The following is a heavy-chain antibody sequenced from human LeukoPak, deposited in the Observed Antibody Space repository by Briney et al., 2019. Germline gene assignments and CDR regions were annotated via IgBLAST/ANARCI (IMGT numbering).Heavy chain of an antibody. CDR2: INAYNGNT. V-gene: IGHV1-18*01. D-gene: IGHD1-1*01. CDR1: GYTFNTYG. Sequence: GASVKVSCKASGYTFNTYGFSWVRQAPGQGLEWMGWINAYNGNTNYGQKLQGRVTMTTETSTSTAYMELRSLRSDDTAVYYCARRQGTTLSFDYWGQGTLVTVSS. J-gene: IGHJ4*02. CDR3: ARRQGTTLSFDY.